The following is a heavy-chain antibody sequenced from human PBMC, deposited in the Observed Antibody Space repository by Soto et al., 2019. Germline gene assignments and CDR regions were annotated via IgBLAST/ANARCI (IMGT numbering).Heavy chain of an antibody. D-gene: IGHD5-18*01. V-gene: IGHV3-23*01. CDR1: GFTFSSYA. J-gene: IGHJ4*02. CDR3: AKASNVDTPMVWGATRYYFDY. CDR2: ISGSGGST. Sequence: GGSLRLSCAASGFTFSSYAMSWVRQAPGKGLEWVSSISGSGGSTYYADSVKGRFTISRDNSKNTLHLQMNSLRAEDTAVYYCAKASNVDTPMVWGATRYYFDYWGQGTLVTVSS.